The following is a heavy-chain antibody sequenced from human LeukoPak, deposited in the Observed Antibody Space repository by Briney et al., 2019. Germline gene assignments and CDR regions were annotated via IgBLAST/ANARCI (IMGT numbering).Heavy chain of an antibody. Sequence: GGSLRLSCAASGVTFRNFWMNWARQAPGKGLEWVASIMKDGGQKKYVDSVKGRFTISRDNAQNLVYLEMSSLRAEDTAMYYCVRDADFYKGDYWGQGTLVTVSS. CDR3: VRDADFYKGDY. CDR1: GVTFRNFW. CDR2: IMKDGGQK. V-gene: IGHV3-7*03. J-gene: IGHJ4*02. D-gene: IGHD5-24*01.